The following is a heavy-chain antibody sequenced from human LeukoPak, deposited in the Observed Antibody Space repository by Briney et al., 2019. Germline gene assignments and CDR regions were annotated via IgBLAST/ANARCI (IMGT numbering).Heavy chain of an antibody. CDR3: AKEMSSSNIDH. V-gene: IGHV3-30*18. CDR2: ISFDGNTK. D-gene: IGHD2-2*01. CDR1: GFTFSSYG. Sequence: GGSPRLSCAASGFTFSSYGMHWVRQAPGKGLEWVAVISFDGNTKYYTDSVKGRFTISRDNSKNTLYLQMNSLRAEDTAVYYCAKEMSSSNIDHCGQGTLVTVSS. J-gene: IGHJ4*02.